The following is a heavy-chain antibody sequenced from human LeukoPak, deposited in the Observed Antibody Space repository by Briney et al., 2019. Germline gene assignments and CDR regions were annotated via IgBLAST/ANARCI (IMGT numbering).Heavy chain of an antibody. D-gene: IGHD3-22*01. J-gene: IGHJ5*02. CDR2: FDPEDGET. Sequence: ASVKVSFKVSGYTHTELSMHWVQQAPGKRLEWMGGFDPEDGETIYAQKLQGRVTMTEDTSTDTAYMDLSSLRSEDTAVYYCATDDDSSGNLGAWSWGQGTLVIVSS. V-gene: IGHV1-24*01. CDR3: ATDDDSSGNLGAWS. CDR1: GYTHTELS.